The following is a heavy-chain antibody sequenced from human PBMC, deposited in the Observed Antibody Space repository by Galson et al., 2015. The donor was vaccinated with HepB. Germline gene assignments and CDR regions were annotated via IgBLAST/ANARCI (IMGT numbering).Heavy chain of an antibody. CDR2: ISSSSDTI. CDR3: ARGALPLFDY. V-gene: IGHV3-48*01. Sequence: SLRLSCAASGFTFSTFSMNWVRQAPGKGLEWISYISSSSDTIYYADSVKGRFTISRDNAKVSVYLQMNSLRAEDTAVYYCARGALPLFDYWGQGTLVTVSS. CDR1: GFTFSTFS. J-gene: IGHJ4*02.